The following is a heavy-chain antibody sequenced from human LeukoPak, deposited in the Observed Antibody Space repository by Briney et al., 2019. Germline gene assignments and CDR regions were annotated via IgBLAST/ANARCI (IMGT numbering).Heavy chain of an antibody. J-gene: IGHJ4*02. D-gene: IGHD2-21*02. CDR3: ARELYCGGDCYSDYFDY. V-gene: IGHV3-33*01. CDR2: IWYDGSNK. Sequence: GGSLRLSCAASGVTFSSYGMHLVRQAPGKGLEWVAVIWYDGSNKYYADSVKGRFTISRDNSKNTLYLQMNSLRAEDTAVYYCARELYCGGDCYSDYFDYWGQGTLVTVSS. CDR1: GVTFSSYG.